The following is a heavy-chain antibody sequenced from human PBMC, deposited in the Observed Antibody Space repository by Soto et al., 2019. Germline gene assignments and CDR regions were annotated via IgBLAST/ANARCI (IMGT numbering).Heavy chain of an antibody. J-gene: IGHJ4*02. CDR2: INWKSDI. V-gene: IGHV3-9*01. D-gene: IGHD3-16*01. Sequence: PGGSLRLSCAVSGFTFDDNAMHWVRQAPEKGLEWVSGINWKSDIGYADSAKGRFTISRDNAENSLYLQMNSLRDEDRALYYCAISQDRGGRTTFIYWGQGTQVTVSS. CDR1: GFTFDDNA. CDR3: AISQDRGGRTTFIY.